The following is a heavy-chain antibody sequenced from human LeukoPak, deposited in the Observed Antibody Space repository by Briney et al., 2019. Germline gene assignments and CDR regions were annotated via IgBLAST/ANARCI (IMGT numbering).Heavy chain of an antibody. Sequence: ASVKVSCKVSGYTLTELSMHWVRQAPGKGLEWMGGFDPEDGETIYAQKFQGRVTMTEDTSTDTAYMELSSLRSEDTAVYYCATAHGDYDSSGYYQNNLDYWGQGTLVTVSS. CDR3: ATAHGDYDSSGYYQNNLDY. CDR1: GYTLTELS. CDR2: FDPEDGET. J-gene: IGHJ4*02. D-gene: IGHD3-22*01. V-gene: IGHV1-24*01.